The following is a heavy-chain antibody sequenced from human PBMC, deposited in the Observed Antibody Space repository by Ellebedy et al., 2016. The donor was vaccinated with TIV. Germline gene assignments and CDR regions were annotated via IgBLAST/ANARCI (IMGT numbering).Heavy chain of an antibody. D-gene: IGHD3-10*01. CDR2: IYYSGNT. Sequence: SETLSLTXTVSGGSIGSYDYYWSWIRQSPGKGLGWIVYIYYSGNTYYNPSLKSRVTISVDTSKNQFSLKLGSVTATDTAVYYCARAKGFTMVRGIIITGKRFDPWGQGTLVTVSS. V-gene: IGHV4-30-4*01. CDR3: ARAKGFTMVRGIIITGKRFDP. CDR1: GGSIGSYDYY. J-gene: IGHJ5*02.